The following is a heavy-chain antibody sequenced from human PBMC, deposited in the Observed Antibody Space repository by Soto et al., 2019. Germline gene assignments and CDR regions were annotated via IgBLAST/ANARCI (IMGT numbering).Heavy chain of an antibody. V-gene: IGHV5-51*01. Sequence: PGESLKISCKGSGYNFANYWICWFLRMPVKGLEWMGMIFPGDSDTKNSPSLQGQITMSVDKSDSSAYLQWRSLKASDTAMYYCAAGYTTGPDAFDIWGQGTMVTVSS. CDR2: IFPGDSDT. CDR3: AAGYTTGPDAFDI. D-gene: IGHD6-13*01. CDR1: GYNFANYW. J-gene: IGHJ3*02.